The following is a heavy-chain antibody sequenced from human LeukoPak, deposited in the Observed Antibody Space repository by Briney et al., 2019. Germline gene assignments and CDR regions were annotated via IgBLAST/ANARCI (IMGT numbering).Heavy chain of an antibody. V-gene: IGHV1-69*13. D-gene: IGHD6-19*01. CDR1: GGTFSSYA. J-gene: IGHJ5*02. Sequence: SVKVSCKASGGTFSSYAISWVRQAPGQGLEWMGGIIPIFGTANYAQKFQGRVTITADESTSTAYMELSSLRSEDTAVYYCARDPGSFLSSSGWLNWFDPWGQGTLVIVSS. CDR2: IIPIFGTA. CDR3: ARDPGSFLSSSGWLNWFDP.